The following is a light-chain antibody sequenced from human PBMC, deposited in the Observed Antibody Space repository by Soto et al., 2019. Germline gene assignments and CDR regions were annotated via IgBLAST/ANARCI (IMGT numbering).Light chain of an antibody. CDR3: SLYTTSSTLV. CDR2: EVS. CDR1: SSDVGSYNR. Sequence: QSALTQAPSVSGSPGQSVNISCTGTSSDVGSYNRVSWYQQPPGTAPKLMIYEVSNRPSGVPDRFSGSKSGNTASLTISGLQAEDEAEYYCSLYTTSSTLVFGGGTKLTVL. J-gene: IGLJ2*01. V-gene: IGLV2-18*01.